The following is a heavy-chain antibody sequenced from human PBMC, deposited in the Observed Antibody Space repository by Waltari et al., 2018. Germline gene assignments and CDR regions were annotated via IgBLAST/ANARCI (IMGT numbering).Heavy chain of an antibody. CDR2: IKQDGSGK. Sequence: EVQLVESGGGLVQPGGSLRLSCAAPGFTVGSCWMSWVRQAPGTGLEWVARIKQDGSGKYYVDSVKGRFTISRDNVDYSLFLQMSTLRAEDTAVYYCARLLGGVTTFDSWGQGTLVTVSS. D-gene: IGHD3-16*01. CDR1: GFTVGSCW. CDR3: ARLLGGVTTFDS. J-gene: IGHJ4*02. V-gene: IGHV3-7*01.